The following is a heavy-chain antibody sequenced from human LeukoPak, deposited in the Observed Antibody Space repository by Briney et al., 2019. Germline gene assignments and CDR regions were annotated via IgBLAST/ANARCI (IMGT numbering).Heavy chain of an antibody. CDR2: ISAYNGNT. V-gene: IGHV1-18*01. D-gene: IGHD6-13*01. J-gene: IGHJ4*02. Sequence: ASVKVSCKASGGTFSSYAISWVRQAPGQGLEWMGWISAYNGNTNYAQKLQGRVTMTTDTSTSTAYMELRSLRSDDTAVYYCARAPSGYSSSWFDYWGQGTLVTVSS. CDR3: ARAPSGYSSSWFDY. CDR1: GGTFSSYA.